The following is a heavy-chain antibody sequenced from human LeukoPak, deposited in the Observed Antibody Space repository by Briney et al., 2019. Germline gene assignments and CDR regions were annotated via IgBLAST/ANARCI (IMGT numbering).Heavy chain of an antibody. V-gene: IGHV3-30*03. CDR1: GFTFSSYG. D-gene: IGHD3-10*01. Sequence: PGGSLRLSCAASGFTFSSYGMHWVRQAPGKGLEWVAVISYDGSNKYYADSVKGRFTISRDNSKNTLYLQMNSLRAEDTAVYYCAREYYYGSGSHGAFDIWGQGTMVTVSS. CDR3: AREYYYGSGSHGAFDI. J-gene: IGHJ3*02. CDR2: ISYDGSNK.